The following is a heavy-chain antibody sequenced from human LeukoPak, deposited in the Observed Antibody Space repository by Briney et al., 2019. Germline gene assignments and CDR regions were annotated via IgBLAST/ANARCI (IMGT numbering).Heavy chain of an antibody. D-gene: IGHD6-13*01. CDR3: AKETAAGTLHYYPYYGMDV. CDR1: GFTFSSYA. CDR2: ISGSGGST. J-gene: IGHJ6*02. V-gene: IGHV3-23*01. Sequence: GGSLRLSCAASGFTFSSYAMSWVRQAPGKGLEWVSAISGSGGSTYYADSVKGRFTISRDNSKNTLYLQMNSLRAEDTAVYYCAKETAAGTLHYYPYYGMDVWGQGTTVTVSS.